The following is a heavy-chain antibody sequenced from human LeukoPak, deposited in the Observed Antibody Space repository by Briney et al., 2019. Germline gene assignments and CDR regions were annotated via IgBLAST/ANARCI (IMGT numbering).Heavy chain of an antibody. J-gene: IGHJ4*02. CDR1: GYTLTELS. Sequence: ASVTVSCTVSGYTLTELSMHWVRQAPGKGLEWMGGFDPEDGETIYAQKFQGRVTMTEDTSTDTAYMELSSLRSEDTAVYYCARTIYDSSGYPLWGFDYWGQGSLVTVSS. CDR3: ARTIYDSSGYPLWGFDY. V-gene: IGHV1-24*01. CDR2: FDPEDGET. D-gene: IGHD3-22*01.